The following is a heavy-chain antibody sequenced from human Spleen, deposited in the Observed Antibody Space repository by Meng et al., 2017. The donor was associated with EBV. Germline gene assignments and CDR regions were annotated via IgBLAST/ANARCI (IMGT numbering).Heavy chain of an antibody. Sequence: QVRRRESGPGMVSPSGTLSLTCAVSRGFITSGDWWSWVCQSPGKGLEWIGEIHHSGGTSYNPSLKSRVTISLDMSKDQFSLRLSSVTAADTAVYYCARAGYHRPASEYWGQGTLVTVSS. CDR3: ARAGYHRPASEY. CDR1: RGFITSGDW. V-gene: IGHV4-4*02. CDR2: IHHSGGT. D-gene: IGHD2-15*01. J-gene: IGHJ4*02.